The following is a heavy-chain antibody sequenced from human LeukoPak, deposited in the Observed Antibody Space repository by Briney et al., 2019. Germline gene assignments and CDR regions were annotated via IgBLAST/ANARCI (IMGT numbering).Heavy chain of an antibody. CDR1: GFTFSDYY. CDR3: ARVVLPYYYDSSGGGAFDI. D-gene: IGHD3-22*01. CDR2: ISSSGSNI. Sequence: PGGSLRLSCAASGFTFSDYYMSWIRQAPGKGLEWVSYISSSGSNIYYADSVKGRFTISRDNAKNSLYLQMNSLRAEDTAVYYCARVVLPYYYDSSGGGAFDIWGQGTMVTVSS. J-gene: IGHJ3*02. V-gene: IGHV3-11*01.